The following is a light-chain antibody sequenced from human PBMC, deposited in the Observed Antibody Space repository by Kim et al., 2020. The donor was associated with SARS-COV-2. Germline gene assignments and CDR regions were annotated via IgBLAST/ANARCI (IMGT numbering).Light chain of an antibody. Sequence: QLVLTQPPSASGTPGQRVTISCSGSSSNIGSNSVNWYQQLTGTAPKLLIYSNDQRPSGVPDRFSASKSGTSASLAISGLQSEDEADYYCAAWDDSLNGRWVFGGGTQLTVL. J-gene: IGLJ3*02. V-gene: IGLV1-44*01. CDR1: SSNIGSNS. CDR3: AAWDDSLNGRWV. CDR2: SND.